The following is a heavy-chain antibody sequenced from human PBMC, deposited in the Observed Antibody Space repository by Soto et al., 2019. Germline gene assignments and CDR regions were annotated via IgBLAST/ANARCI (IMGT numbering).Heavy chain of an antibody. CDR3: ATVQVTMVRGVIISWGWFDP. V-gene: IGHV1-18*01. D-gene: IGHD3-10*01. Sequence: QVQLVQSGAEVKKPGASVKVSCKASGYTFTSYGISWVRQAPGQGLEWMGWISAYNGNTNYAQKLQGRVTMTTDTSTSTAYMELTSLRSDDTAVYYCATVQVTMVRGVIISWGWFDPWGQETLVTASS. CDR1: GYTFTSYG. J-gene: IGHJ5*02. CDR2: ISAYNGNT.